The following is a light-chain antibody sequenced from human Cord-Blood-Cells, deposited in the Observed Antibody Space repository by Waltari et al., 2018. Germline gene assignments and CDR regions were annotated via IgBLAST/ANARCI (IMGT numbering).Light chain of an antibody. CDR2: GAS. CDR1: QSVSSN. J-gene: IGKJ2*01. V-gene: IGKV3-15*01. CDR3: QQYNNWPPMYT. Sequence: EIVMTQSPATLSVSPGERATLSCRASQSVSSNLAWYQQKPGQAPRLLIYGASTRATGIPARXSGSGSGTEFTLTIXXXXSXDXAVYYCQQYNNWPPMYTFGQGTKLEXK.